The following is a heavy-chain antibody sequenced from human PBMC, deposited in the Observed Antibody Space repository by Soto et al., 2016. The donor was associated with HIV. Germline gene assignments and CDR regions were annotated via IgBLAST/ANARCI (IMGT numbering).Heavy chain of an antibody. CDR2: ISDVPTGNT. V-gene: IGHV3-23*01. CDR3: SVWISHHFDY. J-gene: IGHJ4*02. D-gene: IGHD2-2*03. Sequence: EVHLLESGGGLAQPGKSLRLSCTASEFAFGNNAMSWLRQVPGKGLEWVSSISDVPTGNTHYVDSVKGRFTISRDASKDTVYLQMNNLRVEDTATYFCSVWISHHFDYWGREPWSPSPQ. CDR1: EFAFGNNA.